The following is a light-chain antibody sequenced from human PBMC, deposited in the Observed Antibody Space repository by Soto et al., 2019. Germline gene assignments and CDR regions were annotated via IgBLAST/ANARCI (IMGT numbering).Light chain of an antibody. CDR2: CAA. J-gene: IGKJ4*02. CDR1: HTIXKNY. CDR3: QQFRSYTRT. V-gene: IGKV3-20*01. Sequence: VLTLSAGTLSLSAGERATLACMARHTIXKNYLAWYQQNPGKAPRLPXACAASRATGSPDRFSGGGSGTDFSLTISRLEPEDFAVYYCQQFRSYTRTFGGGTKVDIK.